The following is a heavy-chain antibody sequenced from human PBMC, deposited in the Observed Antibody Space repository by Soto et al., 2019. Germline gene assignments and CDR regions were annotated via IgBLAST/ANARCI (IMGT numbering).Heavy chain of an antibody. CDR3: ARDKNSAAAGTLDY. CDR2: INPNSGGT. D-gene: IGHD6-13*01. V-gene: IGHV1-2*04. Sequence: ASVKVSCKASGYTFTGYYMHWVRQAPGQGLEWMGWINPNSGGTNYAQKFQGWVTMTRDTSISTAYMELSRLRSDDTAVYYCARDKNSAAAGTLDYWGQGTLVTVS. CDR1: GYTFTGYY. J-gene: IGHJ4*02.